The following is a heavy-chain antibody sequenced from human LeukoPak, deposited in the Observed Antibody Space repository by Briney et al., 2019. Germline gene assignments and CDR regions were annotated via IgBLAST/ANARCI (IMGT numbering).Heavy chain of an antibody. Sequence: SETLSLTCTVSGYSISSGYYWGWIRQPPGKGLEWIGSIYHSGRTFYNPSLKSRVTISVDTSKNQFSLKLSSVTAADTAVYYCARDHAGGGFDPWGQGTLVTVSS. V-gene: IGHV4-38-2*02. CDR2: IYHSGRT. CDR1: GYSISSGYY. CDR3: ARDHAGGGFDP. D-gene: IGHD1-1*01. J-gene: IGHJ5*02.